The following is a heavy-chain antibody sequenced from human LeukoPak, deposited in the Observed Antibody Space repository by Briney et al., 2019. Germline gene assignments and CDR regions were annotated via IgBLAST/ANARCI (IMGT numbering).Heavy chain of an antibody. D-gene: IGHD5-18*01. J-gene: IGHJ4*02. CDR1: GYTFTDYY. CDR2: IHPSGGGT. CDR3: ARMAMDPAMVTNFFDL. V-gene: IGHV1-46*01. Sequence: ASVKVSCKASGYTFTDYYMHWVRPAPGQGPECMGVIHPSGGGTTYAQKFQGRVTLTKDTAPSTVYIELSSLRTDDTAVYYCARMAMDPAMVTNFFDLWGQGTLLIVSA.